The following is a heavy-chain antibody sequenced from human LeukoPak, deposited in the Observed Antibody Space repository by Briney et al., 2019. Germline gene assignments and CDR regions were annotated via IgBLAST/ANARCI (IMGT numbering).Heavy chain of an antibody. Sequence: GGSLRLSYAASGFTFSSYAMHWVRQAPGKGLEGVAVISYDGSNKYYADSVKGRFTISRDNSKNTLYLQMNSLRAEDTAVYYCARDRIATAGWFDPWGQGTLVTVSS. CDR2: ISYDGSNK. J-gene: IGHJ5*02. CDR1: GFTFSSYA. V-gene: IGHV3-30*04. D-gene: IGHD6-13*01. CDR3: ARDRIATAGWFDP.